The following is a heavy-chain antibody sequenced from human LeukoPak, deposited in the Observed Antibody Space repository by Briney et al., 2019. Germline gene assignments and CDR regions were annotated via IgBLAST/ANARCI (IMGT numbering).Heavy chain of an antibody. Sequence: GRSLRLSCAASGFTFSTYDMHWVRQAPGKGLEWVAVIWYDGSNKYYADSVKGRFTISRDNSRNTLYLQMNSLRAEDTALYYCARELGESPDYYYYSGMDVWGQGTTVTVSS. D-gene: IGHD3-16*01. J-gene: IGHJ6*02. V-gene: IGHV3-33*01. CDR2: IWYDGSNK. CDR1: GFTFSTYD. CDR3: ARELGESPDYYYYSGMDV.